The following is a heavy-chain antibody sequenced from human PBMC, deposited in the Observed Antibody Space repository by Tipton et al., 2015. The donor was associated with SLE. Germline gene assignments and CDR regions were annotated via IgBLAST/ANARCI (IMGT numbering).Heavy chain of an antibody. CDR1: GGTISTSSYY. CDR2: IHYRGGT. V-gene: IGHV4-39*01. D-gene: IGHD2-21*02. J-gene: IGHJ4*02. CDR3: ARQKTAVEITFDS. Sequence: TLSLTCIVSGGTISTSSYYWGWIRQSPGKGLEWIGSIHYRGGTDQNPSLASRLTISLDTSQNQFSLKLTSVTAADTAVYYCARQKTAVEITFDSWGQGALVTVSS.